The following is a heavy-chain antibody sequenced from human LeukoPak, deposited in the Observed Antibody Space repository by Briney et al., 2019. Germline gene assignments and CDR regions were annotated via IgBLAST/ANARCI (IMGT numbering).Heavy chain of an antibody. CDR3: ARGAGVLWFRELLSFDY. D-gene: IGHD3-10*01. CDR2: IYYSGST. Sequence: SETLSLTCTVSGGSISSSSYYWGWIRQPPGKGLEWIGSIYYSGSTYYNPSLKSRVTISVDTSKNQFSLKLSSVTAADTAVYYCARGAGVLWFRELLSFDYWGQGTLVTVSS. CDR1: GGSISSSSYY. J-gene: IGHJ4*02. V-gene: IGHV4-39*07.